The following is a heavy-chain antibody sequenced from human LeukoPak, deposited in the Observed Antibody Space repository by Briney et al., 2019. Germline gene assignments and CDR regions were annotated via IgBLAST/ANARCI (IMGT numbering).Heavy chain of an antibody. CDR1: GGSISSGDYY. D-gene: IGHD3-22*01. V-gene: IGHV4-30-4*01. Sequence: KSPETLSLTCTVSGGSISSGDYYWSCLRQPPGKGLEWIGYIYYSGSTYYNPALKSRVTISVDTSKNQFSLKLSSVTAADTAVYYCARVGRIYYDSSGYTYYFDYWGQGTLVTVSS. CDR2: IYYSGST. J-gene: IGHJ4*02. CDR3: ARVGRIYYDSSGYTYYFDY.